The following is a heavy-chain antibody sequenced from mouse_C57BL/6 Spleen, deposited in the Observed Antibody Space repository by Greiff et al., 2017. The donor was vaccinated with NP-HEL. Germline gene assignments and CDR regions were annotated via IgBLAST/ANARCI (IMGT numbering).Heavy chain of an antibody. CDR3: ARRGDSNYVLFAY. CDR1: GYTFTSYW. V-gene: IGHV1-64*01. J-gene: IGHJ3*01. Sequence: QVQLQQPGAELVKPGASVKLSFKASGYTFTSYWMHWVKQRPGQGLEWIGMIHPNSGSTNYNEKFKSKATLTVDKSSSTAYMQLSSLTSEDSAVYYCARRGDSNYVLFAYWGQGTLVTVSA. D-gene: IGHD2-5*01. CDR2: IHPNSGST.